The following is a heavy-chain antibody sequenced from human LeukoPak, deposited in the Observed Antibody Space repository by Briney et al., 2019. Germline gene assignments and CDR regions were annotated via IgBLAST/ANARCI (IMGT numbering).Heavy chain of an antibody. V-gene: IGHV4-59*01. J-gene: IGHJ4*02. CDR3: ATGAGYISSWPFDY. Sequence: PSETLSLTCTVSGGSIISYYWTWIRQPPGRRLEWIGYIYYSGSTNYNPSLKSRVTISVDTSKNQFSLKLSSVTAADTAVYYWATGAGYISSWPFDYWGQGTLVTVSS. CDR2: IYYSGST. CDR1: GGSIISYY. D-gene: IGHD6-13*01.